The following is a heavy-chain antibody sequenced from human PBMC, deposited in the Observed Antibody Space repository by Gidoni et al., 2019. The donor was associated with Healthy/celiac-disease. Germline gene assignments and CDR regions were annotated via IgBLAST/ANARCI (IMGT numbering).Heavy chain of an antibody. CDR2: IYTSCST. J-gene: IGHJ2*01. V-gene: IGHV4-4*07. CDR1: GGSISSYY. Sequence: QVQLQESGPGLVKPSETLSLTCTVSGGSISSYYRSWIRQPAGTGLEWVRRIYTSCSTNYNPSRKSRVTMSVDTSKNQFSLKLSSVTAADTAVYYCARLHYYDSSGYYSDWYFDLWGRGTLVTVSS. CDR3: ARLHYYDSSGYYSDWYFDL. D-gene: IGHD3-22*01.